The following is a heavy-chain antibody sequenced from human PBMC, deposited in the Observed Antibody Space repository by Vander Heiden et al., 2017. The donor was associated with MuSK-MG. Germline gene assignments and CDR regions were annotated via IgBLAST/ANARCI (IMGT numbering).Heavy chain of an antibody. V-gene: IGHV4-39*01. Sequence: QLQLQESGPGLVKPSETLSLTCSVSGGSISSSNDYWGWIRQPPGKGLEWIGSIHYSGNTYYNPSLKSRVTISIDTSKNQFSLKLSSVTAADTAVYYCARLGVRSFDYWGQGTLVTVSS. J-gene: IGHJ4*02. D-gene: IGHD3-16*01. CDR1: GGSISSSNDY. CDR2: IHYSGNT. CDR3: ARLGVRSFDY.